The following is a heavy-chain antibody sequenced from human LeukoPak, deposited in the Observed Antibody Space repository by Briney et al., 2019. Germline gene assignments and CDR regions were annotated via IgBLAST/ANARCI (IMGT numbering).Heavy chain of an antibody. V-gene: IGHV4-59*01. CDR3: ARGIAAAGPVDY. CDR1: GGSISSYY. Sequence: SETLSLTCTVSGGSISSYYWSWIRQPPGKGLEWIGYIYYSGSTNYNPSLKSRVTISVDTSKNQFSLKLSSVTAADTAVYYCARGIAAAGPVDYWGQGTLVTVSS. D-gene: IGHD6-13*01. J-gene: IGHJ4*02. CDR2: IYYSGST.